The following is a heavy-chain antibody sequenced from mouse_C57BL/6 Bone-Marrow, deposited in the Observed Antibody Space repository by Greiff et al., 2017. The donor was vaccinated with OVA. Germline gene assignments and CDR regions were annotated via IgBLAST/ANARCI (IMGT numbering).Heavy chain of an antibody. CDR3: ARGLGITTDWYFDV. J-gene: IGHJ1*03. V-gene: IGHV1-26*01. CDR2: INPNNGGT. Sequence: VQLQQSGPELVKPGASVKISCKASGYTFTDYYMNWVKQSHGKSLEWIGDINPNNGGTSYNQKFKGKATLTVYKSSSTAYMELRSLTSEDSAVYYCARGLGITTDWYFDVWGTGTTVTVSS. D-gene: IGHD1-1*01. CDR1: GYTFTDYY.